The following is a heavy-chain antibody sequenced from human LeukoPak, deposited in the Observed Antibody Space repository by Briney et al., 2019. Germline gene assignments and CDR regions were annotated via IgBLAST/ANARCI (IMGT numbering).Heavy chain of an antibody. V-gene: IGHV3-48*01. J-gene: IGHJ3*02. CDR2: ITSTGTTI. D-gene: IGHD6-19*01. Sequence: GGSLRLSCSASGFTFSDYVMTWVRQAPGKGLQWVSYITSTGTTIHYADSVKGRFTISRDNANNSLFLQMNSLRAEDTAVYYCARIYSSGRGNDALDIWGQGTMVSVSS. CDR1: GFTFSDYV. CDR3: ARIYSSGRGNDALDI.